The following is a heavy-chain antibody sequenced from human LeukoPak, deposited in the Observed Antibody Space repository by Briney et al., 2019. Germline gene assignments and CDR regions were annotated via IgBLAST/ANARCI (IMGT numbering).Heavy chain of an antibody. CDR1: AGSLSSSSYY. CDR2: IYYSGST. D-gene: IGHD3-3*01. V-gene: IGHV4-39*01. CDR3: ARHGGYYDFWSGYHFNWFDP. J-gene: IGHJ5*02. Sequence: SETLSLTCTVSAGSLSSSSYYWGWLRQPPGKGLEWLGSIYYSGSTSYNPSLKSRVTISVDTSKNQFSLKLSSVTAADTAVYYCARHGGYYDFWSGYHFNWFDPWGQGTLVTVSS.